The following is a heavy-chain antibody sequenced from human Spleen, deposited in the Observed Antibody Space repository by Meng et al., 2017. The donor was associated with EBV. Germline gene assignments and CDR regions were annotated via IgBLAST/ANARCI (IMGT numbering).Heavy chain of an antibody. D-gene: IGHD5-12*01. V-gene: IGHV2-5*02. CDR2: IYWDDDK. CDR3: ARLQRGYSGYDYYYFDY. CDR1: GCPTRTSGVG. J-gene: IGHJ4*02. Sequence: QITLKGSGPKLVKPTQTPTLHWTFLGCPTRTSGVGVGWIRQPPGKALEWLALIYWDDDKRYSPSLKSRLTITKDTSKNQVVLIMTNMDPVDTATYYCARLQRGYSGYDYYYFDYWGQGTLVTVSS.